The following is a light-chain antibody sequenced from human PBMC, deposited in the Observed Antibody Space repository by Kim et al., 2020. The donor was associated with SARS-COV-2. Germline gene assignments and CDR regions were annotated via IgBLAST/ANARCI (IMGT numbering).Light chain of an antibody. V-gene: IGKV3-20*01. Sequence: LPGGEAAPSSCATQSVSSSNLAWYQQKPGQAPRLLIYAASTWATGIPDRFSGSGSGTDFTLTISRLQSEDFAVYYCQQYSNSPRTFGQGTKVDIK. CDR2: AAS. J-gene: IGKJ1*01. CDR1: QSVSSSN. CDR3: QQYSNSPRT.